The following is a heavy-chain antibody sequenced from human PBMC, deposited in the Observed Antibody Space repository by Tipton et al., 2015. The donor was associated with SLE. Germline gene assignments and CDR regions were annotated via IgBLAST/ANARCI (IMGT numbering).Heavy chain of an antibody. D-gene: IGHD3-10*01. CDR3: ARVLFSIVAIPGTMYYYSYMDV. V-gene: IGHV4-34*01. CDR1: GGSFSGYY. CDR2: INRSGST. Sequence: TLSLTCAVYGGSFSGYYWSWIRQPPGKGLEWIGEINRSGSTNYNPSLKSRVTISVDTSKNQFSLKLTSVTAADTAVYYCARVLFSIVAIPGTMYYYSYMDVWDKGTTVTVAS. J-gene: IGHJ6*03.